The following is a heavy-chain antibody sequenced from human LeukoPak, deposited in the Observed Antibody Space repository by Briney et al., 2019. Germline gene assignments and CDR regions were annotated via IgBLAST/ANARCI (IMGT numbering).Heavy chain of an antibody. CDR1: GFTFSSYA. CDR3: ARDLAATGTLIDS. V-gene: IGHV3-30-3*01. D-gene: IGHD6-13*01. CDR2: ISYDGSNK. Sequence: GGSLRLSCAASGFTFSSYAMHWVRQAPGKGLEWVAVISYDGSNKYYADSVKGRFTISRDNSKNTLYLQMNSLRAEDTAVYYCARDLAATGTLIDSWGQGTLVTVSS. J-gene: IGHJ4*02.